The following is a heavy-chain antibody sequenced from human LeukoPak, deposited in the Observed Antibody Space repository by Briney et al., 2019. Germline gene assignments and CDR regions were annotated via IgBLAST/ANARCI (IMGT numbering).Heavy chain of an antibody. CDR2: ISAYNGNT. J-gene: IGHJ4*02. CDR3: ARGEVPYGGRYPEFDY. CDR1: GYTFTSYG. Sequence: ASVKVSCKASGYTFTSYGISWVRQAPGQGLEWMGWISAYNGNTNYAQKLQGRVTMTTDTSTSTAYMELRSLRSDDTAVYYCARGEVPYGGRYPEFDYWGQGPLVTVSS. D-gene: IGHD1-26*01. V-gene: IGHV1-18*01.